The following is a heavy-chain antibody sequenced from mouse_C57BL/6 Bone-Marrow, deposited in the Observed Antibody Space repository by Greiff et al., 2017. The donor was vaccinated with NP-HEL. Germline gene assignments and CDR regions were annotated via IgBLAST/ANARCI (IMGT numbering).Heavy chain of an antibody. J-gene: IGHJ2*01. Sequence: QVQLQQSGAELVRPGASVKLSCKASGYTFTDYYINWVKQRPGQGLEWIARIYPGSGNTYYNEKFKGKATLTAEKSSSTAYMQLSSLTSEDSAVYFCARRGNYPVYFDYWGQGTTLTVSS. CDR2: IYPGSGNT. D-gene: IGHD2-1*01. CDR1: GYTFTDYY. CDR3: ARRGNYPVYFDY. V-gene: IGHV1-76*01.